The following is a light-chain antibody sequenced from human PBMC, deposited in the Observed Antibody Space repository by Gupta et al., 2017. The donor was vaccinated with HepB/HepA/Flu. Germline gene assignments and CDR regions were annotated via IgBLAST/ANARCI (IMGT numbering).Light chain of an antibody. CDR1: SSNIGSNY. CDR2: RNN. CDR3: AAWDDSLSGL. J-gene: IGLJ2*01. Sequence: QSVLTQPPSASGTPGQRVTIPCSGSSSNIGSNYVYWYQQLPGTAPKLLSYRNNQRPSGVPDRFSGSKSGTSASLAISGLRSEDEADYYCAAWDDSLSGLFGGGTKLTVL. V-gene: IGLV1-47*01.